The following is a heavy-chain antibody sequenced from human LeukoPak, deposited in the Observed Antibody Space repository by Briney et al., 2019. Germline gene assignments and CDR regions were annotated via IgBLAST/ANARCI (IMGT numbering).Heavy chain of an antibody. V-gene: IGHV3-30*18. CDR1: AFTFNNYG. D-gene: IGHD6-13*01. CDR3: AKSLSDGYDY. Sequence: GGSLRLSCAASAFTFNNYGMHWVRQAPGKGLEWVAVISYDGSYKYYTDSVKGRFAISRDNSKNTLHLQMNSLRADDTAVYYCAKSLSDGYDYWGQGTPVTVSS. J-gene: IGHJ4*02. CDR2: ISYDGSYK.